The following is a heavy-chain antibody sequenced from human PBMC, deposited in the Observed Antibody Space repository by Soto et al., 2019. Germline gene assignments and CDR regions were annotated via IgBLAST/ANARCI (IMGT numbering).Heavy chain of an antibody. V-gene: IGHV4-59*01. CDR2: IYYSGST. J-gene: IGHJ6*02. Sequence: SETLSLTCTVSGGSISSYYWSWIRQPPGKGLEWIGYIYYSGSTNYNPSLKSRVTISVDTSKNQFSLKLSSVTAADTAVYYCARVRFLEWLNYGMDVWGQGTTVTVSS. D-gene: IGHD3-3*01. CDR3: ARVRFLEWLNYGMDV. CDR1: GGSISSYY.